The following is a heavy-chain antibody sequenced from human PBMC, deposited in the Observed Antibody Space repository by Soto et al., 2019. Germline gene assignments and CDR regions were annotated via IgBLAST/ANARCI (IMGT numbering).Heavy chain of an antibody. CDR1: GGSFSGYY. J-gene: IGHJ5*02. V-gene: IGHV4-34*01. CDR3: ARLTVLRYFDWPLRGWFDP. Sequence: SETLSLTCTVYGGSFSGYYWSWVRQPPGKGLEWIGEINHSGSTNYNPSLKSRLTISVDTSKNQFSLKLSSVTAADTAVYYCARLTVLRYFDWPLRGWFDPWGQGTLVTVSS. CDR2: INHSGST. D-gene: IGHD3-9*01.